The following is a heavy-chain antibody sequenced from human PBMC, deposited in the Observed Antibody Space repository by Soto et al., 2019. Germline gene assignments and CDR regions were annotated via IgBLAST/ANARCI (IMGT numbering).Heavy chain of an antibody. V-gene: IGHV3-30-3*01. CDR3: ARDDCSGGSCYLGAFDI. J-gene: IGHJ3*02. CDR2: ISYDGSNK. D-gene: IGHD2-15*01. CDR1: GFTFSSYA. Sequence: QVQLVESGGGVVQPGRSLRLSCAASGFTFSSYAMHWVRQAPGKGLEWVAVISYDGSNKYYADSVKGRFTISRDNSKNTLYLQMNSLRAADTAVYYCARDDCSGGSCYLGAFDIWGQGTMVTVSS.